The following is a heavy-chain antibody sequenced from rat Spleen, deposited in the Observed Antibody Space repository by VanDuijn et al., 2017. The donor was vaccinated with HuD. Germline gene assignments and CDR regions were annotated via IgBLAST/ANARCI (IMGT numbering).Heavy chain of an antibody. D-gene: IGHD4-2*01. V-gene: IGHV5-27*01. J-gene: IGHJ2*01. Sequence: EVQLVESGGGLVQPGRSLKLSCAASGFTFSNYYMAWVRQAPAKGLDWVAYINTGGGSTYYRDSVKGRFTISRDNAKSNLYLQMDSLRSEDTATDDCTTGESSYFDYWGQGVMVTVSS. CDR2: INTGGGST. CDR3: TTGESSYFDY. CDR1: GFTFSNYY.